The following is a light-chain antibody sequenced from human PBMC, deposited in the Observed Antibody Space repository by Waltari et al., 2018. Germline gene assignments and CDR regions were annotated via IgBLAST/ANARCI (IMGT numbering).Light chain of an antibody. J-gene: IGLJ3*02. CDR3: QSYDTSLSVV. Sequence: QSVLTQPPSVSGAPGQRVTIPCTGSGSNLGARYAVHWYQQLPRAAPKLLIYGSSTRPLGVPDRFFGSTSGTSASLAITGLQAEDEADYYCQSYDTSLSVVFGGGTKLTVL. CDR1: GSNLGARYA. V-gene: IGLV1-40*01. CDR2: GSS.